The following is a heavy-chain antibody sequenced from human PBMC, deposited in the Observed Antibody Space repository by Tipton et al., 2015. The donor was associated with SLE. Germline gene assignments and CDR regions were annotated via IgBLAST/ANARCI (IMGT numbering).Heavy chain of an antibody. CDR3: ARSVGARAFNI. D-gene: IGHD1-26*01. V-gene: IGHV1-2*02. Sequence: QSGPEVKKPGASVKVSCKASGYTFTGYYIHWVRQAPGQGLEWMGWINPNSGGTNYARKFQGRVTMTRDTSISTAYMELSRLRSDDTAVYYCARSVGARAFNIWGQGTMVTVSS. CDR2: INPNSGGT. J-gene: IGHJ3*02. CDR1: GYTFTGYY.